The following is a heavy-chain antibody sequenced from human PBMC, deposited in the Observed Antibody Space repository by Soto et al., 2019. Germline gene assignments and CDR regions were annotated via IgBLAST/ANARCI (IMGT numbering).Heavy chain of an antibody. D-gene: IGHD3-9*01. J-gene: IGHJ3*02. V-gene: IGHV3-23*01. CDR2: LSPSGGTT. Sequence: EAQLLESGGGLVQPGGSLRLSCAASGFTFSSYAMSWLRQAPGKGLEWVSALSPSGGTTYYADSVKGRFTISRDNSKNPLYLQMNRLRAEDTAAYYFAKDQPPLDDDILTGGGAFDIWGQGTMVTVSS. CDR1: GFTFSSYA. CDR3: AKDQPPLDDDILTGGGAFDI.